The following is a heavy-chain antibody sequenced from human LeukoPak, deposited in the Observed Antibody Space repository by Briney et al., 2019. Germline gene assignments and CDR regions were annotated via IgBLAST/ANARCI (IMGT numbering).Heavy chain of an antibody. CDR3: ARALFYCSSTSCSPDSSRYYFDY. CDR1: GFTVSSNY. CDR2: IYSGGST. J-gene: IGHJ4*02. V-gene: IGHV3-66*01. D-gene: IGHD2-2*01. Sequence: PGGSLRLSCAASGFTVSSNYMSWVRQAPGKGLEWVSVIYSGGSTYYADSVKGRFTISRDNSKNTLYLQMNSLRAEDTAVYYCARALFYCSSTSCSPDSSRYYFDYWGQGTLVTVSS.